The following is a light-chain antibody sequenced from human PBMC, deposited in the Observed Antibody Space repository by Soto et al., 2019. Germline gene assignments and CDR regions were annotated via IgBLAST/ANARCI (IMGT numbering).Light chain of an antibody. CDR2: EVS. V-gene: IGLV2-8*01. CDR1: SSDVGGYNY. J-gene: IGLJ2*01. CDR3: SSYAGSNVV. Sequence: QSALTQPPSASGSPGQSVSISCTGTSSDVGGYNYVSWYQQHPGKAPKLMIFEVSKRPSGVPDRFSGSKSGNTASLTDSGLQAEDEADYYCSSYAGSNVVFGGGTKVTVL.